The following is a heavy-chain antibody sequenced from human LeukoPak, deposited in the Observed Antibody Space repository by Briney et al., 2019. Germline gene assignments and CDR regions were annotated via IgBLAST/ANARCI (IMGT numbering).Heavy chain of an antibody. CDR3: AKRKDLGYCSSTSCYYYFDY. V-gene: IGHV3-23*01. CDR1: GFTFSSYV. D-gene: IGHD2-2*01. J-gene: IGHJ4*02. Sequence: GGSLRLSCAASGFTFSSYVMSWVRQAPGKGLEWVSANGGSGGSKYYADSVKGRFTVSRDNSKNTLYLQMNSLRAEDTAIYYCAKRKDLGYCSSTSCYYYFDYWGQGTLVTVSS. CDR2: NGGSGGSK.